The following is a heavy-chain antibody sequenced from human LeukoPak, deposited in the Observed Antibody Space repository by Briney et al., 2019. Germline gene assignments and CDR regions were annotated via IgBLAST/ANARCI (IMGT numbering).Heavy chain of an antibody. D-gene: IGHD2-2*01. J-gene: IGHJ4*02. V-gene: IGHV3-64*01. Sequence: PGGSLRLSCAASGFNFNIYAMFWVRQAPGKGLEYVSAISGNGDTTYYANSVKGRFTISRDNSKNTLYLQMGSLRAEDMAVYYCARGLGYCRRTSCYPDYWGQGALVTVSS. CDR3: ARGLGYCRRTSCYPDY. CDR2: ISGNGDTT. CDR1: GFNFNIYA.